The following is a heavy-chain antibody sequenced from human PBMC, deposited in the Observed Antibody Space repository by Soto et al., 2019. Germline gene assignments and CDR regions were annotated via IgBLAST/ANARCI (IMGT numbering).Heavy chain of an antibody. CDR2: INHSGST. V-gene: IGHV4-34*01. Sequence: APETLSLTCAVYGGSFSGYYWSWIRQPPGKGLEWIGEINHSGSTNYNPSLKSRVTISVDTSKNQFSLKLSSVTAADTAVYYCARKILYSGYGPIDYWGKGTLVTVSS. D-gene: IGHD5-12*01. J-gene: IGHJ4*02. CDR3: ARKILYSGYGPIDY. CDR1: GGSFSGYY.